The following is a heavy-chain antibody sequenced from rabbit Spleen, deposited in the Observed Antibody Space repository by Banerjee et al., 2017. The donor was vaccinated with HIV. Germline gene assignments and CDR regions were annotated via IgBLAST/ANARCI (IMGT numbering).Heavy chain of an antibody. Sequence: QSLEESGGGLVKPGASLTLTCTASGFSFSSRYYICWVRQAPGKGLEWIACIYAGSSGDTYYASWAKGRFTISKTSSTTVTLQMTSLTAADTATYFCARETSSGWGVVSFYFNLWGQGTLVTVS. J-gene: IGHJ4*01. CDR2: IYAGSSGDT. V-gene: IGHV1S40*01. D-gene: IGHD4-1*01. CDR1: GFSFSSRYY. CDR3: ARETSSGWGVVSFYFNL.